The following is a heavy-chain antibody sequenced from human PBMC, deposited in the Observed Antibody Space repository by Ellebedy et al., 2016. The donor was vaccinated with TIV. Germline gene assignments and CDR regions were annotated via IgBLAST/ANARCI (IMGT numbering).Heavy chain of an antibody. J-gene: IGHJ4*02. CDR1: GGSFSGYY. V-gene: IGHV4-34*01. Sequence: SQTLSLTXXVYGGSFSGYYWSWIRQPPGKGLEWIGEINHSGTTNYSPSLKSRVTMSVDTSKNQISLKLNSVTGANTALYYCARGPYDGTGYYYPHWGQGTLVTVSS. CDR3: ARGPYDGTGYYYPH. D-gene: IGHD3-22*01. CDR2: INHSGTT.